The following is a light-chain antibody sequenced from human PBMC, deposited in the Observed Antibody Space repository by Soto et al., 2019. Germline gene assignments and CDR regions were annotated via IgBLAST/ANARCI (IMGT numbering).Light chain of an antibody. Sequence: QSVLTQPASVSGSPGQSITISCTVTSSDVGGYNYVSWYQQHPGKAPKLMIYEVSNRPSGVSNRFSGSKSGNTASLTISGLQAEDEADYYCTSYTSSITYVFGTGTKSPS. CDR1: SSDVGGYNY. CDR2: EVS. J-gene: IGLJ1*01. V-gene: IGLV2-14*01. CDR3: TSYTSSITYV.